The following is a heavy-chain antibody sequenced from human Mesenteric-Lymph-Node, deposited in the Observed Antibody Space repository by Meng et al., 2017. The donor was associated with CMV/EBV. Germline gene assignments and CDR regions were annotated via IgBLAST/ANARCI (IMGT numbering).Heavy chain of an antibody. Sequence: VSIGRYYWSWIRQPPGEGLEWLGSIDYSGSSNYNPSLQSRVTILLDTSKNHFSLKLRSVTAADTAVYYCARAGNYFYGSGSRYFLDYWGQGILVTVSS. J-gene: IGHJ4*02. CDR2: IDYSGSS. D-gene: IGHD3-10*01. CDR3: ARAGNYFYGSGSRYFLDY. V-gene: IGHV4-61*03. CDR1: VSIGRYY.